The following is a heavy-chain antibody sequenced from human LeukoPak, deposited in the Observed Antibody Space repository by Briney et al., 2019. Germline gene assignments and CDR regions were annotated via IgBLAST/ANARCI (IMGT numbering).Heavy chain of an antibody. Sequence: SETLSLTCTVSGGSISSSSYYWGWIRQPPGKGLEWIGSIYYSGSTYYNPSLKSRVTISVDTSKNQFSLKLSSVTAADTAVYYCARWTITMVRGVIIKKFDPWGQGTLVTVSS. V-gene: IGHV4-39*07. CDR2: IYYSGST. CDR3: ARWTITMVRGVIIKKFDP. J-gene: IGHJ5*02. CDR1: GGSISSSSYY. D-gene: IGHD3-10*01.